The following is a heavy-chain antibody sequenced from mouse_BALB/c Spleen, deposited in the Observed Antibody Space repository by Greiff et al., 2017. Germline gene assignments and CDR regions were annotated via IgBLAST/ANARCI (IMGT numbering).Heavy chain of an antibody. CDR3: TRDGGSYAMDY. CDR1: GFTFSSYT. Sequence: EVQLVESGGDLVKPGGSLKLSCAASGFTFSSYTMSWVRQTPEKRLEWVATISSGGSYTYYPDSVKGRFTISRDNAKNTLYLQMSILKSEDTAMYYCTRDGGSYAMDYWGQGTSVTVSS. V-gene: IGHV5-6-4*01. J-gene: IGHJ4*01. CDR2: ISSGGSYT.